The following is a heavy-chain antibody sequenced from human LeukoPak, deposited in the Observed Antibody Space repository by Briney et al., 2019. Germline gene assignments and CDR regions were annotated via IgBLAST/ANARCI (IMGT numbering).Heavy chain of an antibody. CDR2: IWYDGSNK. Sequence: GGSLRLSCAASGFIFSNYGMHWVRQAPGKGLEWVAVIWYDGSNKDHADSVKGRFTISRDNSKNTLYLQMNSLRAEDTAVYYCAKAGVGVIVVVYVDYWGQGTLVTVSS. J-gene: IGHJ4*02. CDR1: GFIFSNYG. CDR3: AKAGVGVIVVVYVDY. V-gene: IGHV3-30*02. D-gene: IGHD3-22*01.